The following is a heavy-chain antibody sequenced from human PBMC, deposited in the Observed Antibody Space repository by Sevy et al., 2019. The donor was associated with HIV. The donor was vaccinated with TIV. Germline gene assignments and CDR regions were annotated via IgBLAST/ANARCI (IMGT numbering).Heavy chain of an antibody. CDR1: GFTFSSYL. V-gene: IGHV3-74*01. CDR3: VRGQGY. CDR2: INSDGSST. J-gene: IGHJ4*02. Sequence: GGSLRLSCAASGFTFSSYLMHWVRQAPGKGPVWVSRINSDGSSTSYADSVKGRFTISRDNARNTLYLEMNSLRSEDTAVYYCVRGQGYWGQGTLVTVSS.